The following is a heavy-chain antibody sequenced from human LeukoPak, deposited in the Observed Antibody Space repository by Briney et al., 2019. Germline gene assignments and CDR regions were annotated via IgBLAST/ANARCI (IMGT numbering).Heavy chain of an antibody. J-gene: IGHJ5*02. V-gene: IGHV1-18*01. CDR1: GYTFTSYG. CDR3: ARVPDSYSSSSCWFDP. Sequence: ASVKVSCKASGYTFTSYGISWVRQAPGQGLEWMGWISAYNGNTNYAQKLQGRVTMTTDTSTSTAYMELRSLRSDDTAVYYCARVPDSYSSSSCWFDPWGQGTLVTVSS. D-gene: IGHD6-13*01. CDR2: ISAYNGNT.